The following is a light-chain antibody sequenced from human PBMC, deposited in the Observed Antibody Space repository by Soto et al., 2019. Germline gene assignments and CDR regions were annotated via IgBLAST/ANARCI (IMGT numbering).Light chain of an antibody. CDR2: GNS. CDR3: QSYDSSLSGYV. CDR1: SSNIGAGYD. Sequence: QAVVTQPPSVSGAPGQRVTISCTGSSSNIGAGYDVHWYQQLPGTAPKLLIYGNSNRPSGVPDRFSGSKSGTSASLAITGLQAEDEAVYYCQSYDSSLSGYVFGTGTKVTVL. J-gene: IGLJ1*01. V-gene: IGLV1-40*01.